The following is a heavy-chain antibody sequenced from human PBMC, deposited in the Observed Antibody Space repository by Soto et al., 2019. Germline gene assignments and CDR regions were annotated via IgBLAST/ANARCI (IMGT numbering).Heavy chain of an antibody. CDR1: GYIFTTYV. CDR2: IITDSGGT. J-gene: IGHJ4*02. CDR3: ARDMKDDPDCYFDY. V-gene: IGHV1-3*05. Sequence: QVQLVQSGAEEKKSGASVKVSGKASGYIFTTYVINWVRQAPGQRPEWMGWIITDSGGTTYSENFQGRVTFTRDTSASTVYMELSSLRSEDTAVYYCARDMKDDPDCYFDYWGQGTLVTVSS. D-gene: IGHD2-21*02.